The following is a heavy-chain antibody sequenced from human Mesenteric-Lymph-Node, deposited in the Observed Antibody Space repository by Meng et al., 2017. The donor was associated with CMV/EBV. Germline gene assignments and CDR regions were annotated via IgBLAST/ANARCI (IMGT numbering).Heavy chain of an antibody. V-gene: IGHV3-30*02. D-gene: IGHD3-3*01. CDR1: GFIFNTYA. Sequence: GESLKISCTASGFIFNTYAMNWVRQTPGKVLEWVSFIHINGGDEQYADAVRGRFTISRDNSKNTLYLQMSSLRADDTAVYYCADDFWMERGYWGPGTLVTVSS. J-gene: IGHJ4*02. CDR2: IHINGGDE. CDR3: ADDFWMERGY.